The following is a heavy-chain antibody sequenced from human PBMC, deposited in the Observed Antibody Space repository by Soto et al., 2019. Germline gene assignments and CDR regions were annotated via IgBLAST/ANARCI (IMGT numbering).Heavy chain of an antibody. CDR1: GGTFSRYS. J-gene: IGHJ6*02. V-gene: IGHV1-69*08. Sequence: QVQLVQSGAEVKKPGSSVKVSCKASGGTFSRYSITWVRQAPGHGLEWIGRIIPIFGIASYAQKFQGRVTLTADESTSPAYMELSSLRSDDTAVYYCAREDRDRETGLVPAAIDGMDVWGQGTTVTVSS. CDR3: AREDRDRETGLVPAAIDGMDV. CDR2: IIPIFGIA. D-gene: IGHD2-2*01.